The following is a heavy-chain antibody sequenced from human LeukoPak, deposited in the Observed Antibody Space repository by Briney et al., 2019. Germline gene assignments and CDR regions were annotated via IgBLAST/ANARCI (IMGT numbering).Heavy chain of an antibody. D-gene: IGHD3-22*01. Sequence: SETLSLTCTVSGGSLSGHYWSWIRQPPGKRLEWIGYVSYTGRTKYNPSLQSRVTISIDTSKSQFSLKLTSVTSADTAVYSCARLLDNENSGDPDTFDVWGQGTTVIVSS. J-gene: IGHJ3*01. V-gene: IGHV4-59*11. CDR1: GGSLSGHY. CDR3: ARLLDNENSGDPDTFDV. CDR2: VSYTGRT.